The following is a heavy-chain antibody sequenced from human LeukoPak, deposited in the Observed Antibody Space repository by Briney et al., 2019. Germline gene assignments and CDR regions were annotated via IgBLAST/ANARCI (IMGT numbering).Heavy chain of an antibody. Sequence: TGGSLRLSCAASGFSFIFYAMHWVRQAPGKGLEWVAVASYDGGNEYYADSVKGRFTISRDNSNNRLYLQMNSLRVEDTAVYYCARDGTHYYGSGSYLYYYYMDVWGRGTTVTVSS. D-gene: IGHD3-10*01. CDR2: ASYDGGNE. J-gene: IGHJ6*03. CDR3: ARDGTHYYGSGSYLYYYYMDV. CDR1: GFSFIFYA. V-gene: IGHV3-30*04.